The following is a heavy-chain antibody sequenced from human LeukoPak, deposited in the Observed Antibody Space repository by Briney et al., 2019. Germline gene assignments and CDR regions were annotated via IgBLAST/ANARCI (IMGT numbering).Heavy chain of an antibody. J-gene: IGHJ4*02. D-gene: IGHD5-18*01. V-gene: IGHV3-30-3*01. Sequence: PGGSLRLSCAASGFTFSPHAMHWVRQAPGKGLKWVAVISSDGSDKYYADSVKGRFTISRDNSKNTLYLQMNSLRAEDTAVYYCARDRGIQLWLDTFDYWGQGTLVTVSS. CDR2: ISSDGSDK. CDR3: ARDRGIQLWLDTFDY. CDR1: GFTFSPHA.